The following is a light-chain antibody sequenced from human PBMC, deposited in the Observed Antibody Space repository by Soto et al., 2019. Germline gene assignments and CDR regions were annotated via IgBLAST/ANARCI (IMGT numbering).Light chain of an antibody. CDR3: QQSYSTPLT. J-gene: IGKJ1*01. Sequence: DIQMTKSPSSLSADVGDRVTITCRASQTISNFLNWYQQKPGKAPKLLIYAASRLQSVVTSRFSGSGSGADFTLTISSLQPEKFASYHCQQSYSTPLTFGHGTKVAIK. CDR2: AAS. CDR1: QTISNF. V-gene: IGKV1-39*01.